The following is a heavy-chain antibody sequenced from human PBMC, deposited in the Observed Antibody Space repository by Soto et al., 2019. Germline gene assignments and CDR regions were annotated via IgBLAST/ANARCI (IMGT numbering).Heavy chain of an antibody. CDR1: GGSISSYY. V-gene: IGHV4-59*08. CDR2: ISYSGST. D-gene: IGHD5-18*01. CDR3: ARGGERSWIQLWS. J-gene: IGHJ5*02. Sequence: QVQLQESGPGLVKPSETLSLTCTVSGGSISSYYWSWIRQPPGKGLEWIGYISYSGSTNYNPSLKSRVTISVDTSKNQFSLKLSSVTAADTAVYYCARGGERSWIQLWSWGQGTLVTVSS.